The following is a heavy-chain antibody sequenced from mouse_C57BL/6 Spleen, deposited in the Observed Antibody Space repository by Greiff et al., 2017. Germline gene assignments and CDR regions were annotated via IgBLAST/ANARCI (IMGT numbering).Heavy chain of an antibody. V-gene: IGHV3-6*01. Sequence: EVQLQQSGPGLVKPSQSLSLTCSVTGYSITSGYYWNWIRQFPGNKLEWMGYISYDGSNNYNPSLKNRISITRDTSKNQFFLKLNSVTTEDTATXYCARAGYDGPHWYFDVWGTGTTVTVSS. CDR2: ISYDGSN. J-gene: IGHJ1*03. CDR3: ARAGYDGPHWYFDV. CDR1: GYSITSGYY. D-gene: IGHD2-2*01.